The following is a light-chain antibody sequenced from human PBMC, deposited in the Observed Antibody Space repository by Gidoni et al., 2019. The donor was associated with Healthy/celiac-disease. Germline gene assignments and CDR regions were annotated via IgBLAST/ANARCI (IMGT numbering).Light chain of an antibody. CDR3: QQSYSTPPRYT. Sequence: DIQMTQSPSSLAASVGDRVTITCRASQSISSYLNWYQQKTGKAPKLLIYAASSLQSGVPPRFSGSGAGTDFTLTISSRQPEDFATYYCQQSYSTPPRYTFGQGTKLEIK. J-gene: IGKJ2*01. CDR1: QSISSY. V-gene: IGKV1-39*01. CDR2: AAS.